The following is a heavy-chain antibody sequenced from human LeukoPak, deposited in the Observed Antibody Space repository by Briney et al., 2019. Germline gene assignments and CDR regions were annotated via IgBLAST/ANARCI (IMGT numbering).Heavy chain of an antibody. CDR1: GFTVSSNY. D-gene: IGHD3-22*01. CDR3: ARDLRPSYESSAYYYPGDY. V-gene: IGHV3-53*05. Sequence: PGGSLRLSCAASGFTVSSNYMSWVRQAPGKGLEWVSVIYSGGSTYYADSVKGRFTISRDNSKNTLYLQMNSLRSEDTAVYYCARDLRPSYESSAYYYPGDYWGQGTRVTVSS. J-gene: IGHJ4*02. CDR2: IYSGGST.